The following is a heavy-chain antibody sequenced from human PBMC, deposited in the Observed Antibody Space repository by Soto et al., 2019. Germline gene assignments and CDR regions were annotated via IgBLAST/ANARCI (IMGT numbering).Heavy chain of an antibody. CDR2: IWYDGSNK. V-gene: IGHV3-30*02. CDR1: GFTYSDYG. D-gene: IGHD2-15*01. J-gene: IGHJ4*01. Sequence: GGSLRLSCAASGFTYSDYGMHWVRQAPGKGLEWVAFIWYDGSNKSYAGSVKGRFTISRDNSKNTLYLQMNSLRAEDTAVYYCAKARCSGNSCYVPDYWGHGSLVTVSS. CDR3: AKARCSGNSCYVPDY.